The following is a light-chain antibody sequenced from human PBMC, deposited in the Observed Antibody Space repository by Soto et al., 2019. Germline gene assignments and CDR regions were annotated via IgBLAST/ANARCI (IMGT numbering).Light chain of an antibody. J-gene: IGLJ3*02. Sequence: AVVTQPASVSGSPGQSITISCTGTSSDVGYYNLVSWYQQHPGKAPKLMIYDVSHRPSGVSNRFSGAKSGNTASLTISGLQTEDEADYFCSSYTTVNSLLFGGGTKLTVL. CDR2: DVS. CDR1: SSDVGYYNL. V-gene: IGLV2-14*02. CDR3: SSYTTVNSLL.